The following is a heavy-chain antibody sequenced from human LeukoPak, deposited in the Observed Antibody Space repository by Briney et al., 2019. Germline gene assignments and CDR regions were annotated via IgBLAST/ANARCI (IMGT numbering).Heavy chain of an antibody. J-gene: IGHJ4*02. D-gene: IGHD5-18*01. Sequence: GGSLRLSCAASGFTSSSYAMSWVRQAPGKGLEWVSAISGSGGSTYYADSVKGRFTISRDNSKNTLYLQMNNLRAEDTAVYYCAKREYSYGLYYFDYWGQGTLVTVSS. V-gene: IGHV3-23*01. CDR2: ISGSGGST. CDR1: GFTSSSYA. CDR3: AKREYSYGLYYFDY.